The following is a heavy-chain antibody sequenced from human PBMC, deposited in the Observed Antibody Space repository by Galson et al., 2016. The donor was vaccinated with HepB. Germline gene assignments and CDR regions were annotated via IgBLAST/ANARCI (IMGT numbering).Heavy chain of an antibody. J-gene: IGHJ4*02. CDR3: AKVDRVGAIKTYLDY. V-gene: IGHV3-43*01. Sequence: SLRLSCAASGFTFDDYSMHWVRQVPGKGLEWVSLISWDGRTTDYVDSVKDRFTISRDNTKKSLFLQMNSLRSDDTAFYYCAKVDRVGAIKTYLDYWGRGSLVTVS. D-gene: IGHD1-26*01. CDR2: ISWDGRTT. CDR1: GFTFDDYS.